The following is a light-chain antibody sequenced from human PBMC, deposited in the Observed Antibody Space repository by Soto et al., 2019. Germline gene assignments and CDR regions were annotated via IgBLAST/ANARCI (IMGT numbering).Light chain of an antibody. CDR3: QQSHITTLFT. Sequence: DIQMTQSPSSLSASIGDRVTITCRASQNINSHLNWYQQKPGKAPKVLIYAASRLQSGVPLRFSGSGSGTEFTLTISSLEPEDFATYYCQQSHITTLFTFGKGTKREIK. J-gene: IGKJ2*01. V-gene: IGKV1-39*01. CDR1: QNINSH. CDR2: AAS.